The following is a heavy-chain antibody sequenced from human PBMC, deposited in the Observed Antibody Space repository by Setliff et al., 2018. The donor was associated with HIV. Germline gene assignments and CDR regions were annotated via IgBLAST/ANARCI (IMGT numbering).Heavy chain of an antibody. CDR1: GLAISNVW. Sequence: ETLSLSCALSGLAISNVWMTWVRQAPGKGLECVGHIKSESDGGTTDYAALVKGRFTISRDDSQNTVYLQMNSLKTEDTATYYCAHACYYGSGVVSGYFDYWGQGTLVTVSS. J-gene: IGHJ4*02. CDR2: IKSESDGGTT. V-gene: IGHV3-15*01. CDR3: AHACYYGSGVVSGYFDY. D-gene: IGHD3-10*01.